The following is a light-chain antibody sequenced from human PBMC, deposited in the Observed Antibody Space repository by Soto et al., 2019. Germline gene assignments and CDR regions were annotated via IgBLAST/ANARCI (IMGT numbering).Light chain of an antibody. CDR2: RTF. Sequence: EIVLTQSPGTLSLSPGERATLSCRASQTIASRYLAWYQHQPGQAPRLLIYRTFARAPGIPDRFSGGGSGTDFTLTISRLEREDFAVYSCQHYDTSPPSFGQGTRLDI. CDR3: QHYDTSPPS. J-gene: IGKJ5*01. V-gene: IGKV3-20*01. CDR1: QTIASRY.